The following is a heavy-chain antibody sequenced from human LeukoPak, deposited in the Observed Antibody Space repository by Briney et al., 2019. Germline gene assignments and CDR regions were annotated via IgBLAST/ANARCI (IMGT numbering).Heavy chain of an antibody. CDR2: MNPNSGNT. D-gene: IGHD3-3*01. V-gene: IGHV1-8*03. J-gene: IGHJ6*03. CDR3: ARGSGGTIFGVVIDYYYYIDV. Sequence: ASVKVSCKASGYTFTSYDINWVRQATGQGLEWMGWMNPNSGNTGYAQKFQGRVTITRNTSISTAYMELSSLRSEDTAVYYCARGSGGTIFGVVIDYYYYIDVWGKGTTVTISS. CDR1: GYTFTSYD.